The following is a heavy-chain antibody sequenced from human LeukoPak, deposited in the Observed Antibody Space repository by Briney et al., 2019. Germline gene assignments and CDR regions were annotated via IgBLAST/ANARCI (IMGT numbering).Heavy chain of an antibody. CDR2: IYTSGST. V-gene: IGHV4-4*07. CDR3: ARNYYGSGSYYNRGDNWFDP. CDR1: GGSISSYY. J-gene: IGHJ5*02. D-gene: IGHD3-10*01. Sequence: PSETLSLTCTVSGGSISSYYWSWIRQPAGEGLEWIGRIYTSGSTNYNPSLKSRVTMSVDTSKNQFSLKLSSVTAADTAVYYCARNYYGSGSYYNRGDNWFDPWGQGTLVTVSS.